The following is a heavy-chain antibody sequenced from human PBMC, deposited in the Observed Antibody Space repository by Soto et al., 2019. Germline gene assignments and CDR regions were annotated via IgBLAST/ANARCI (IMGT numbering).Heavy chain of an antibody. Sequence: SETLSLTCTVSGGSISSGDYYWSWIRQPPGKGLEWIGYIYYSGSTYYNPSLKSRVTISVDTSKNQFSLKLSSVTAADTAVYYCARGGYSSSFWIDYWGQGTLVTVSS. CDR1: GGSISSGDYY. CDR2: IYYSGST. V-gene: IGHV4-30-4*01. J-gene: IGHJ4*02. CDR3: ARGGYSSSFWIDY. D-gene: IGHD6-13*01.